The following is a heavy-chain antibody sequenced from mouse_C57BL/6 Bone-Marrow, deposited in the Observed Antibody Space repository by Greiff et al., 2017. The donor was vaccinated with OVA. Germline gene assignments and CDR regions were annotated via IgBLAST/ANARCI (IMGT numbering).Heavy chain of an antibody. D-gene: IGHD2-3*01. J-gene: IGHJ3*01. CDR1: GFTFSDYG. Sequence: EVKLQESGGGLVKPGGSLKLSCAASGFTFSDYGMHWVRQAPEKGLEWVAYISSGSSTIYYADTVKGRFTISRDNAKNTLYLQMTSLRSEDTAMYYCARERWSPFAYWGQGTLVTVSA. V-gene: IGHV5-17*01. CDR3: ARERWSPFAY. CDR2: ISSGSSTI.